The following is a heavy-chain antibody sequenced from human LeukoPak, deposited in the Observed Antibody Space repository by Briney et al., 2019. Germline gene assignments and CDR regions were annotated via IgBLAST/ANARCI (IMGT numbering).Heavy chain of an antibody. CDR3: ARGPGPRDTVMARVYYFDY. CDR1: GVTVSSNY. V-gene: IGHV3-53*01. J-gene: IGHJ4*02. D-gene: IGHD5-18*01. Sequence: PGGSLRLSCAASGVTVSSNYMSWVRQAPGKGLEWVSVIYRGGSTYYADSVRGGFTISRDNSKNTLYLQMNSLRAEDTAVYYCARGPGPRDTVMARVYYFDYWGQGTLVTVSS. CDR2: IYRGGST.